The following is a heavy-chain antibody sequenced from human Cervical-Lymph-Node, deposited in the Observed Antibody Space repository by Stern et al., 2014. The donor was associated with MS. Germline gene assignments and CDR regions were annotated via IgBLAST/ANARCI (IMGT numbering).Heavy chain of an antibody. Sequence: QVQLVQSGAEVKKPGASVTVSCNVAGHPLSELAMHWLRQLPTRGLEWMGQFDPEDGETVYAQQFQGRHSMTEDTSTGPAYMTLTALRSEDTAVYYCATDRGFKWGPGTLFTGSS. CDR3: ATDRGFK. CDR1: GHPLSELA. D-gene: IGHD3-10*01. J-gene: IGHJ4*02. V-gene: IGHV1-24*01. CDR2: FDPEDGET.